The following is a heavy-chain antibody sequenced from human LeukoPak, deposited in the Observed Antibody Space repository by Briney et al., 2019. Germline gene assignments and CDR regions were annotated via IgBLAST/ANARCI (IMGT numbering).Heavy chain of an antibody. CDR2: INPNSGGT. CDR3: ARRGGVPAATPGLYYYYYGMDV. D-gene: IGHD2-2*01. J-gene: IGHJ6*02. Sequence: GASVKVSCKVSGYTFTGYYMHWVRQAPGQGLEWMGWINPNSGGTNYAQGFQGRVTMTRDTSISTAYMELSRLRSDDTAVYYCARRGGVPAATPGLYYYYYGMDVWGQGTTVTVSS. CDR1: GYTFTGYY. V-gene: IGHV1-2*02.